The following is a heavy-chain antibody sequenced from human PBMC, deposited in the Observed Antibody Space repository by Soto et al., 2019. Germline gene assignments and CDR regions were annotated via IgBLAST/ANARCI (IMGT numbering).Heavy chain of an antibody. Sequence: QPGGSLRLSCAASGSTFSNYAMTWVRQAPGKGLEWVSAVSGSGGNTFYADTVKGRFTISRDNSRKTLYQQKTSLRAEDAAVYYCAKFSATSVYDISSAPDYWGQGTLVTVSS. D-gene: IGHD6-6*01. V-gene: IGHV3-23*01. J-gene: IGHJ4*02. CDR3: AKFSATSVYDISSAPDY. CDR1: GSTFSNYA. CDR2: VSGSGGNT.